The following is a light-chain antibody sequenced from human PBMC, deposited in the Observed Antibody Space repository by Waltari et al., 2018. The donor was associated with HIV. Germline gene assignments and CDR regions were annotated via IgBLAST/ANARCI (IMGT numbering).Light chain of an antibody. V-gene: IGKV3D-15*01. CDR2: GAS. CDR3: QQYNDWPWT. J-gene: IGKJ1*01. Sequence: LVMTQSPGTLSLSPGERATLPCRASLGVILHVAWLQQKAGQVPRRLIYGASIRSTDIPARVSGTGSGTDFTLTISGLHSEDSAIYYCQQYNDWPWTFGPGTQVEIQ. CDR1: LGVILH.